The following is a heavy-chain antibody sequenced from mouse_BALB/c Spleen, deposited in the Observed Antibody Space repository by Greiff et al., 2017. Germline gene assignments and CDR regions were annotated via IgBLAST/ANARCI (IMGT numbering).Heavy chain of an antibody. CDR3: ARGVLRLPYWYFDV. CDR1: GYSITSGYY. J-gene: IGHJ1*01. CDR2: ISYDGSN. Sequence: DVKLVESGPGLVKPSQSLSLTCSVTGYSITSGYYWNWIRQFPGNKLEWMGYISYDGSNNYNPSLKNRISITRDTSKNQFFLKLNSVTTEDTATYYCARGVLRLPYWYFDVWGAGTTVTVSS. D-gene: IGHD1-2*01. V-gene: IGHV3-6*02.